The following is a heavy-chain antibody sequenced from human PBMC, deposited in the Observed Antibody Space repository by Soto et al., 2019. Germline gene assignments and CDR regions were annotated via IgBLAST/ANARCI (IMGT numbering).Heavy chain of an antibody. CDR1: GGSLSGYY. V-gene: IGHV4-34*01. D-gene: IGHD5-12*01. J-gene: IGHJ4*02. Sequence: SETLSLTCAVYGGSLSGYYWSWIRQPPGKGLEWIGEINHSGSTNYNPSLKSRVTISVDTSKNQFPLKLNSVTAADTAVYYCAKISGYDSHFDYWGQGTLVTVSS. CDR2: INHSGST. CDR3: AKISGYDSHFDY.